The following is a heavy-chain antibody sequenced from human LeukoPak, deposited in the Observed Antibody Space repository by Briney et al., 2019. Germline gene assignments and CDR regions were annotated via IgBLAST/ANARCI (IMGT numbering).Heavy chain of an antibody. CDR2: IYHNGNT. CDR3: ASYKTYYDSSGNPFDY. V-gene: IGHV4-38-2*02. Sequence: SETLSLTCTVFGYSISSAYSWGWIRQPPGKGLEWIGSIYHNGNTYYNSSLKSRVTISVDTPENLFSLKLSSVTAADTAVYYCASYKTYYDSSGNPFDYWGQGTLVTVSS. J-gene: IGHJ4*02. CDR1: GYSISSAYS. D-gene: IGHD3-22*01.